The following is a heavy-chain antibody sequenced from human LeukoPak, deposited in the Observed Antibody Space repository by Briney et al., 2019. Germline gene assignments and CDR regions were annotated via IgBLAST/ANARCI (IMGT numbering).Heavy chain of an antibody. CDR1: GGSITTTSFS. CDR3: AKFKPRTGFDY. J-gene: IGHJ4*02. Sequence: SETLSLTCTVSGGSITTTSFSWAWIRQPPGQDLEWIATISSSGEAYYHPSLMSRVTISIDTSKNQFSLDLTSVTAADTGLFYCAKFKPRTGFDYWGQGILVIVSS. CDR2: ISSSGEA. D-gene: IGHD1-14*01. V-gene: IGHV4-39*01.